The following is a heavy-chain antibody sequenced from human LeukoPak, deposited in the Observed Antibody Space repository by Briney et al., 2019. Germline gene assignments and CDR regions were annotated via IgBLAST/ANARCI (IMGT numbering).Heavy chain of an antibody. J-gene: IGHJ4*02. CDR2: IYYSGST. V-gene: IGHV4-61*08. CDR3: ARARGSWYYFDY. CDR1: GGSISSGGYH. Sequence: SETLSLTCTVSGGSISSGGYHWSWIRQHPGKGLEWIGYIYYSGSTYYNPSLKSRVTISVDTSKNQFSLKLTSVTAADTAIYYCARARGSWYYFDYWGQGTLVTVSS. D-gene: IGHD6-13*01.